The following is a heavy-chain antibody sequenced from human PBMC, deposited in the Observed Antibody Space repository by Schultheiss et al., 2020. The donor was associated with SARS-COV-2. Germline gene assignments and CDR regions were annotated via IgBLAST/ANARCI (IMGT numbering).Heavy chain of an antibody. CDR1: GGSFSGYY. CDR3: ARGSMGVPAAIPVFDY. J-gene: IGHJ4*02. V-gene: IGHV4-59*12. CDR2: IYYSGST. Sequence: SETLSLTCAVYGGSFSGYYWSWIRQPPGKGLEWIGYIYYSGSTNYNPSLKSRVTISVDTSKNQFSLKLSSVTAADTAVYYCARGSMGVPAAIPVFDYWGQGTLVTVSS. D-gene: IGHD2-2*02.